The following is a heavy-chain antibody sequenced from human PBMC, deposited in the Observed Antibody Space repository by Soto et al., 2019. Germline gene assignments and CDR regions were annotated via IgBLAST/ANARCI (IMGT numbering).Heavy chain of an antibody. V-gene: IGHV4-59*01. Sequence: TSETLSLTCTVSGGSISSYYWSWIRQPPGKGLEWIGYIYYSGSTNYNPSLKSRVTISVDTSKNQFSLKLSSVTAADTAVYYCARDRIFGVANYGMDVWGQGTTVTVSS. J-gene: IGHJ6*02. CDR1: GGSISSYY. CDR3: ARDRIFGVANYGMDV. CDR2: IYYSGST. D-gene: IGHD3-3*01.